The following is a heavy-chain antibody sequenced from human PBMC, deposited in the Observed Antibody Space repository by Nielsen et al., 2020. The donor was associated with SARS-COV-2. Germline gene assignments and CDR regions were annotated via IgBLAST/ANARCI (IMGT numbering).Heavy chain of an antibody. D-gene: IGHD3-3*01. CDR2: IYYSGRT. J-gene: IGHJ3*02. CDR1: GGSISSYY. CDR3: ARSRFGNTIFGVVIHDAFDI. Sequence: SETLSLTCTVSGGSISSYYWSWIRQPPGKGLEGIGYIYYSGRTNYKPSLKSRVTISVDTSKNQLSLKLSSVPAAVTAVYYCARSRFGNTIFGVVIHDAFDIWGQGTVVTVSS. V-gene: IGHV4-59*08.